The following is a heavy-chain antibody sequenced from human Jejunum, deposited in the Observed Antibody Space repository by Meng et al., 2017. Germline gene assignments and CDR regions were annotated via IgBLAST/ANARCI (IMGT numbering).Heavy chain of an antibody. CDR3: ARGYCSGVSCSLGYYFDY. Sequence: GESLKISCAASGFTVSTSYMTGVRQAPGKGLEWVSVFNTGGKTFYSESVKGRFTISRDIAKNTVYLQMNSLRTEDTALYYCARGYCSGVSCSLGYYFDYWGQGTLVTVSS. CDR2: FNTGGKT. V-gene: IGHV3-53*05. J-gene: IGHJ4*02. D-gene: IGHD2-15*01. CDR1: GFTVSTSY.